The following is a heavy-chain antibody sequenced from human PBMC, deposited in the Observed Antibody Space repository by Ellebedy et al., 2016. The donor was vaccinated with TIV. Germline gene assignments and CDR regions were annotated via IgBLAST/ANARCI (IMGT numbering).Heavy chain of an antibody. J-gene: IGHJ4*02. V-gene: IGHV3-11*01. CDR3: ARVTTLQGWIDDY. D-gene: IGHD5-12*01. Sequence: GGSLRLSXAASGFTFSDYYMSWIRQAPGKGLDWVSYISSSGSSIYYADSVKGRFTVSRDNAKNSLYLQMNSLRAEDTAVYYCARVTTLQGWIDDYWGQGTLVTVSS. CDR1: GFTFSDYY. CDR2: ISSSGSSI.